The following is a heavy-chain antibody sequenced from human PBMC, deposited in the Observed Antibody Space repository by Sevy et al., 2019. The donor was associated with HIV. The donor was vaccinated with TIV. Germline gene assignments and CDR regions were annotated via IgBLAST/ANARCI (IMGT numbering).Heavy chain of an antibody. Sequence: ASVKVSCKASGYTFIGYYIHWLRQAPGQGLEWIGRINPSSGGTKYTQKFQGRVTVTTDMSVSTAYMELIGLRSDDTAMYYCAGQTSGWYDWFDPWAREPWSPSPQ. V-gene: IGHV1-2*06. CDR3: AGQTSGWYDWFDP. CDR1: GYTFIGYY. CDR2: INPSSGGT. D-gene: IGHD6-19*01. J-gene: IGHJ5*02.